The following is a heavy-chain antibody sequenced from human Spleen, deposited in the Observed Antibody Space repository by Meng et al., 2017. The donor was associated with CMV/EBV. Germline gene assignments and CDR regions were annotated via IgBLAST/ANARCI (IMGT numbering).Heavy chain of an antibody. D-gene: IGHD6-13*01. J-gene: IGHJ4*02. CDR2: ILATGGST. Sequence: GESLKISCAASGFAFNNYAMTWVRQTPEKGLEWVSTILATGGSTYYADSVKGRFTISRDDSRNTVYLQMNSLRVEDTALFYCARGDSSTSWLVFDYWGLGTLVTVSS. CDR3: ARGDSSTSWLVFDY. CDR1: GFAFNNYA. V-gene: IGHV3-23*01.